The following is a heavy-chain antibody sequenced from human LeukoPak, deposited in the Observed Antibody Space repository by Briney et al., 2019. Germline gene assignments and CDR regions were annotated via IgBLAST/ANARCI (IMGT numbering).Heavy chain of an antibody. D-gene: IGHD3-3*01. V-gene: IGHV3-30-3*01. Sequence: GGSLRLSCAASGFTFSSYAMHWVRQAPGKGLEWVAVISYDGSNKYYADSVKGRFTISRDNSKNTLYLQMNGLRAEDTAVYYCARPAVLRFLEWLPDYWGQGTLVTVSS. J-gene: IGHJ4*02. CDR1: GFTFSSYA. CDR3: ARPAVLRFLEWLPDY. CDR2: ISYDGSNK.